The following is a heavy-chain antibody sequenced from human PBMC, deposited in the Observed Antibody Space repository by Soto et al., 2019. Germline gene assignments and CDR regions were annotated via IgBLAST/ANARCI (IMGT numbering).Heavy chain of an antibody. CDR3: AKDRTQTVWGKEDY. D-gene: IGHD7-27*01. J-gene: IGHJ4*02. CDR2: ISYDGSNK. CDR1: GFTFSSYG. Sequence: QVQVVESGGGVVQPGRSLRLSCAASGFTFSSYGMHWVRQAPGKGLEWVAVISYDGSNKYYADSVKGRFTISRDNSKNTLYLQMNSLRAEDTAVYYCAKDRTQTVWGKEDYWGQGTLVTVSS. V-gene: IGHV3-30*18.